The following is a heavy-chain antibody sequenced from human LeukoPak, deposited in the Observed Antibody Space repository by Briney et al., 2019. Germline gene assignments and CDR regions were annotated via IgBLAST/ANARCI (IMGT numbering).Heavy chain of an antibody. CDR2: ISAYNGNT. CDR3: ARWESVIVVPAAIDYYYGMDV. Sequence: ASVKVSCKASGYTFTSYGISWVRQAPGQGLEWMGWISAYNGNTNYAQKLQGRVTMTTDTFTSTAYMELRSLRSDDTAVYYCARWESVIVVPAAIDYYYGMDVWGQGTTVTVSS. J-gene: IGHJ6*02. D-gene: IGHD2-2*02. V-gene: IGHV1-18*01. CDR1: GYTFTSYG.